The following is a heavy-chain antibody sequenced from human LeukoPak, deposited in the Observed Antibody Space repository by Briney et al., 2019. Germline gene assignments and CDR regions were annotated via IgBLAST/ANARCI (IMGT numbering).Heavy chain of an antibody. D-gene: IGHD3-10*01. Sequence: GGSLRLSCAASGFTVSSNYMSWVRQAPGKGLEWVSVIYSGGSTYYADSVKGRFTISRDSSKNTLYLQMNSLRPEDTAVYYCATDPYSKMFGGWGQGTLVSVSS. CDR1: GFTVSSNY. J-gene: IGHJ4*02. V-gene: IGHV3-53*05. CDR2: IYSGGST. CDR3: ATDPYSKMFGG.